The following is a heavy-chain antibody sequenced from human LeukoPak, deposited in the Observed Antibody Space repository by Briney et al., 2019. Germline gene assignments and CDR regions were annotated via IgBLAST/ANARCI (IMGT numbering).Heavy chain of an antibody. CDR2: INPNSGGT. J-gene: IGHJ6*03. CDR3: ARGVTGIYYYYYMDV. D-gene: IGHD3-10*01. V-gene: IGHV1-2*02. CDR1: GYTFTGYY. Sequence: ASVKVSCKASGYTFTGYYMHWVRQAPGQGLEWMGWINPNSGGTNYAQKFQGRVTMTRDTSISTAYMELSRLRSDDTAVYYCARGVTGIYYYYYMDVWGKGTTVTVSS.